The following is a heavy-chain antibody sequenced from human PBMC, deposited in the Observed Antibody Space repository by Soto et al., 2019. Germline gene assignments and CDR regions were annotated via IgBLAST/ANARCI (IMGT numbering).Heavy chain of an antibody. J-gene: IGHJ3*02. CDR2: MNPNSGNT. D-gene: IGHD3-3*01. V-gene: IGHV1-8*01. CDR3: ARVPAVGYDFWNGYYPFAFDI. Sequence: GASVEVSCKASGYTFASYDSNWVRQATGQGIEWMGWMNPNSGNTGYAQKFQGRVTMNRNTSISTAYVELSSLRSEDTAVYYCARVPAVGYDFWNGYYPFAFDIWGQGTMVTVSS. CDR1: GYTFASYD.